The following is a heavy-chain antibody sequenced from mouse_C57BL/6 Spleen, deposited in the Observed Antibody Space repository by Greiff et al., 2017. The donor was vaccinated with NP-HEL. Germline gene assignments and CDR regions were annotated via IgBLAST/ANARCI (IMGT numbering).Heavy chain of an antibody. D-gene: IGHD1-1*01. CDR2: IYPSDSET. V-gene: IGHV1-61*01. CDR1: GYTFTSYW. J-gene: IGHJ1*03. Sequence: QVQLQQPGAELVRPGSSVKLSCKASGYTFTSYWMDWVKQRPGQGLEWIGNIYPSDSETHYNQQFKDKATLTVDKSSSTAYMQLSSLTSEDSAVYYCASHYYGSSYRYWYFDVWGTGTTVTVSS. CDR3: ASHYYGSSYRYWYFDV.